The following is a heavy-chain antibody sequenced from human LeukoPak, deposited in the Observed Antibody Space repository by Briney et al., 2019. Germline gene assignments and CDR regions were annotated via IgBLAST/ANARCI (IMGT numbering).Heavy chain of an antibody. CDR1: GYSFTSYW. Sequence: GESLKISCKGSGYSFTSYWIGWVRQMPGKGLEWMGIIYPGDSDTRYSPSFQGQVTISADKSIGTAYLQWSSLKASDTAMYYCARISYYDSSGYPGDYWGQGTLVTVSS. D-gene: IGHD3-22*01. V-gene: IGHV5-51*01. J-gene: IGHJ4*02. CDR3: ARISYYDSSGYPGDY. CDR2: IYPGDSDT.